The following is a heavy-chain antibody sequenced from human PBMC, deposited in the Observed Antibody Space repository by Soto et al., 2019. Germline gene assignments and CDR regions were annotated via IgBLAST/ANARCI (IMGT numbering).Heavy chain of an antibody. V-gene: IGHV3-30*18. CDR1: GFTFSSYG. CDR3: AKDTFEWYSSSLVY. Sequence: QVQLVESGGGVVQPGRSLRLSCADSGFTFSSYGMHWVRQAPGKRLEWVAVISYDGSKKYYADSVKGRFTISRDNSKNTLYLQMNSLRAEDTAVYYCAKDTFEWYSSSLVYWGQGTLVTVSS. D-gene: IGHD6-13*01. J-gene: IGHJ4*02. CDR2: ISYDGSKK.